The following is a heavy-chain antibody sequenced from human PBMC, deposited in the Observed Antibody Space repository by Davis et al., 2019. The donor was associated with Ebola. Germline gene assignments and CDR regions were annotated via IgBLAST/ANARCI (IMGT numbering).Heavy chain of an antibody. CDR3: ARELIPGNYYGMDV. CDR1: GYTFTGYY. J-gene: IGHJ6*02. CDR2: INAGNGNT. V-gene: IGHV1-3*01. Sequence: ASVKVSCKASGYTFTGYYMHWVRQAPGQGREWMGWINAGNGNTNSSQKFQGRVTITRDTSASTAYMELSSLRSEDTAVYYCARELIPGNYYGMDVWGQGTTVTVSS.